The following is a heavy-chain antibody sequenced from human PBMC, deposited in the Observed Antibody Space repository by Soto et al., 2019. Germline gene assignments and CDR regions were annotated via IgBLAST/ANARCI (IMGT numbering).Heavy chain of an antibody. CDR1: GGSISSGGYY. V-gene: IGHV4-31*02. Sequence: ILSLTFTVSGGSISSGGYYWSWIRQHPGEGLEWIGYIYYSGSTYYNPSLKSRVTISVDTSKNQFSLKLSSVTAADTAVYYCERVQQRATTYIDYWGQGTLVTVSS. CDR3: ERVQQRATTYIDY. CDR2: IYYSGST. D-gene: IGHD1-7*01. J-gene: IGHJ4*02.